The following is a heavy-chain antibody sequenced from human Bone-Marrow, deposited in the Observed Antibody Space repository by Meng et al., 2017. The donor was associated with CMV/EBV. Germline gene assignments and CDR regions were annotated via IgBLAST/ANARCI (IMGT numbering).Heavy chain of an antibody. J-gene: IGHJ3*02. CDR2: ISNSGSNI. CDR1: GFTFSDYY. CDR3: AKGGSRITMIVVVMDDAFDI. V-gene: IGHV3-11*01. Sequence: GESLKISCAASGFTFSDYYMTWIRQAPGKGLEWVSCISNSGSNIYYADSVKGRFTISRDNAKNSLYLQMNSLRAEDTAVYYCAKGGSRITMIVVVMDDAFDIWGQGTMVTVSS. D-gene: IGHD3-22*01.